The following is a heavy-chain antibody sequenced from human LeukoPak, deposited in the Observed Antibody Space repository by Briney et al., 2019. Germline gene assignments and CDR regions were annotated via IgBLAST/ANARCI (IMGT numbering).Heavy chain of an antibody. CDR2: ISYDGSNK. CDR1: GFTFSSYG. D-gene: IGHD4-17*01. CDR3: AKDYRYGDSPVTGIDY. J-gene: IGHJ4*02. V-gene: IGHV3-30*18. Sequence: GRSPRLSCAASGFTFSSYGMHWVRQAPGKGLEWVAVISYDGSNKYYADSVKGRFTISRDNSKNTLYLQMNSLRAEDTAVYYCAKDYRYGDSPVTGIDYWGQGTLVTVSS.